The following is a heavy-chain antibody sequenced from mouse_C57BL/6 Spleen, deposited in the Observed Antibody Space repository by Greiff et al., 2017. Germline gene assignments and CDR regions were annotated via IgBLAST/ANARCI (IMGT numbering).Heavy chain of an antibody. Sequence: QVQLQQPGAELVKPGASVKLSCKASGYTFTSYWMHWVKQRPGQGLEWIGMIHPNSGSTNYNEKFKIKATLTVDKSSRTAYMQLSSLTAEDSAVYYCARYDYGSCYGYFDVWGTGTTVTVSS. CDR1: GYTFTSYW. J-gene: IGHJ1*03. CDR2: IHPNSGST. V-gene: IGHV1-64*01. CDR3: ARYDYGSCYGYFDV. D-gene: IGHD2-4*01.